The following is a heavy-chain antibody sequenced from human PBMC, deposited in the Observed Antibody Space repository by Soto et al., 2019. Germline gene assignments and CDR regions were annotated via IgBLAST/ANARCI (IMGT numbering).Heavy chain of an antibody. Sequence: PSETQSLTCTVAGGYISSYGWSWIRQPPGKGLEWIGYIYYSGSTNYNPSLKSRVTISVDTSKNQFSLKLNSMTAADTAVYYCARHNYGSGSTYFDYWGQGTLVTVSS. CDR2: IYYSGST. D-gene: IGHD3-10*01. CDR3: ARHNYGSGSTYFDY. J-gene: IGHJ4*02. V-gene: IGHV4-59*08. CDR1: GGYISSYG.